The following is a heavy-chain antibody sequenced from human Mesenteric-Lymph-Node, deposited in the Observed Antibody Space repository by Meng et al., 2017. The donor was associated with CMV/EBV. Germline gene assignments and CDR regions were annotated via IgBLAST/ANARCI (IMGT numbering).Heavy chain of an antibody. CDR3: TRGDRMDV. J-gene: IGHJ6*02. Sequence: GESLKISCAASGFTFSDYYMNWVRQAPGKGLEWVGFIRSKIYGGRAEYAASVKGRFTISRDDSKSIAYLQMNSLQTEDTAVYYCTRGDRMDVWGQGTTVTVSS. CDR2: IRSKIYGGRA. CDR1: GFTFSDYY. V-gene: IGHV3-49*04.